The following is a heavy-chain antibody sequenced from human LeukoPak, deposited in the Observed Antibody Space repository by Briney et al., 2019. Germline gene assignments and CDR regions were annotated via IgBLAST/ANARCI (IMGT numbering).Heavy chain of an antibody. J-gene: IGHJ4*02. Sequence: PSETLSLTCAVYGGSFSGYYWSWIRQPPGKGLEWIGEINHSGSTNYNPSLKSRVTISVDASKNQFSLKLSSVTAADTAVYYCARHLNYYDSSGYYRGDLYYFDYWGQGTLVTVSS. V-gene: IGHV4-34*01. CDR2: INHSGST. CDR3: ARHLNYYDSSGYYRGDLYYFDY. CDR1: GGSFSGYY. D-gene: IGHD3-22*01.